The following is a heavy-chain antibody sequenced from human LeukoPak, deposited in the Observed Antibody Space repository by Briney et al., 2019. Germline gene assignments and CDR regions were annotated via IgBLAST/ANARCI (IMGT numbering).Heavy chain of an antibody. J-gene: IGHJ5*02. CDR1: GGTFSSYA. CDR3: ARDYYGSGSFDP. CDR2: IIPIFGTA. D-gene: IGHD3-10*01. V-gene: IGHV1-69*13. Sequence: GASVKVSCKASGGTFSSYAISWVRQAPGQGLEWMGGIIPIFGTANYAQKFQGRVTITADESTSTAYMELSSLRSEDTAVYYCARDYYGSGSFDPWGQGTLVTVSS.